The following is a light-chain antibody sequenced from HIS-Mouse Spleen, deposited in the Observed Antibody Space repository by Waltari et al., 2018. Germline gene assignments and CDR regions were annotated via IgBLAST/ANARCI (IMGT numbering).Light chain of an antibody. J-gene: IGLJ2*01. V-gene: IGLV3-25*03. CDR2: KAS. CDR3: QSADSSGTYVV. Sequence: SYELTQPPSVSVSPGQTARITCSGAALPKQYVYWYQQKPGQAPVLVIYKASERPSGIPERFSGSSSGTTVTLTISGVQAEDEADYYCQSADSSGTYVVFGGGTKLTVL. CDR1: ALPKQY.